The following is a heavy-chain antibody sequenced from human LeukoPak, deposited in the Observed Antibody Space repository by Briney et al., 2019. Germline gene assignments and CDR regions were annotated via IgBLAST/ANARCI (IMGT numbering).Heavy chain of an antibody. CDR1: GFTFSDYY. D-gene: IGHD1-26*01. Sequence: GGSLRLSCAASGFTFSDYYMSWIRQAPGKGLEWVSYISSSSYTNYADSVKGRFTISRDNAKNSLYLQMNSLRAEDTAVYYCARDRGGSYYEDYYYGMDVWGQGTTVTVSS. J-gene: IGHJ6*02. CDR3: ARDRGGSYYEDYYYGMDV. V-gene: IGHV3-11*05. CDR2: ISSSSYT.